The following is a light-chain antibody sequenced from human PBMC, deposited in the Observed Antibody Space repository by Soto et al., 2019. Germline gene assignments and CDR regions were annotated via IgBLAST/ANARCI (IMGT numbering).Light chain of an antibody. J-gene: IGKJ4*01. CDR1: QRISSY. V-gene: IGKV1-39*01. Sequence: DIQLTESSSSLFESVRVRVTISCRASQRISSYLNWYQQKPGKATKLLIYAASRLQSGVPSRFSGSGYGTYFTLTISSLQPEDFATYYCQQSYSTPLTVGGGTKVDSK. CDR3: QQSYSTPLT. CDR2: AAS.